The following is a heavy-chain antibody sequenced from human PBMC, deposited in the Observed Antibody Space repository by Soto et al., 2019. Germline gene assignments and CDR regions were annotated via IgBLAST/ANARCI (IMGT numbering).Heavy chain of an antibody. CDR3: AKGRGYVYNGGSALDY. J-gene: IGHJ4*02. D-gene: IGHD5-18*01. Sequence: EVQLVESGGGLVQLGRSLRLSCAASGFNFIDYALHWVRQAPGRGLEWVSGISWDGGDIAYGDSVKGRFTISWDNAKSSLFLQMDSLRADDTALYYCAKGRGYVYNGGSALDYWGQGTLVTVSS. CDR2: ISWDGGDI. CDR1: GFNFIDYA. V-gene: IGHV3-9*01.